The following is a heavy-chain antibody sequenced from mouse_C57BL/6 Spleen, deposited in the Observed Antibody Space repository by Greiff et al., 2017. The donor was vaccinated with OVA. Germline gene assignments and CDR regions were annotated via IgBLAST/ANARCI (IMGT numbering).Heavy chain of an antibody. V-gene: IGHV1-52*01. D-gene: IGHD3-1*01. J-gene: IGHJ2*01. CDR3: ARGLPPYYFDY. Sequence: QVQLQQPGAELVRPGSSVKLSCKASGYTFTSYWMHWVKQRPIQGLEWIGNIDPSDSETHYNQKFKDKATLTVDKSSSTAYMQLSSLTSEDSAVYYCARGLPPYYFDYWGQGTTLTVSS. CDR2: IDPSDSET. CDR1: GYTFTSYW.